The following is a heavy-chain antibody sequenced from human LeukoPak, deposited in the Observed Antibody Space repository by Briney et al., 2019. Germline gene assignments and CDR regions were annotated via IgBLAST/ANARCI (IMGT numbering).Heavy chain of an antibody. CDR3: ARHPRKLRRYYYDSSGLDAFDM. D-gene: IGHD3-22*01. CDR2: IYPGDSDT. CDR1: GYSFTSYW. V-gene: IGHV5-51*01. Sequence: RTGESLKISCKASGYSFTSYWIGWVRQMPGKGLEWMGIIYPGDSDTRYSPSFQGQVTISADKSISTAYLQWSSLKASDTAVYYCARHPRKLRRYYYDSSGLDAFDMWGQGTVVTVSS. J-gene: IGHJ3*02.